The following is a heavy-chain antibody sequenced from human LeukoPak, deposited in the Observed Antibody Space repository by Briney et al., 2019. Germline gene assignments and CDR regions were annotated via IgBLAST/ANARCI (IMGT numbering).Heavy chain of an antibody. J-gene: IGHJ4*02. CDR3: ARQIGNRLIDY. V-gene: IGHV4-39*01. Sequence: PSETLSLTCTVSGGSISSSSYYWGWIRQPPGKGLEWIGSIYYSGSTYYNPSLKSRVTISVDTSKNQFSLKLSSVTAADTAVYYCARQIGNRLIDYWGQGTLVTVSS. CDR1: GGSISSSSYY. D-gene: IGHD1-14*01. CDR2: IYYSGST.